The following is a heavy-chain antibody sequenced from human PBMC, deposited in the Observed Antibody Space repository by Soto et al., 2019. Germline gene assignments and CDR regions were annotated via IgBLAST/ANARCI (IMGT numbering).Heavy chain of an antibody. V-gene: IGHV4-30-4*01. CDR2: SYYSGTT. J-gene: IGHJ4*02. D-gene: IGHD6-13*01. CDR3: VSRQQQVALVEY. Sequence: QVQLQESGPGLVKPSQTLSLTCNVSAGYISTGNYYWSWIRQSPGKGLEWIGHSYYSGTTYYNPSLKSRITISVDASKNQFSLHLSSVTAADTAIYYCVSRQQQVALVEYWVQGTLVTVSS. CDR1: AGYISTGNYY.